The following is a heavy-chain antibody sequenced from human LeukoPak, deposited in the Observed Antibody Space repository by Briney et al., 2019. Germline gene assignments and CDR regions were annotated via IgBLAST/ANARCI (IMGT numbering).Heavy chain of an antibody. D-gene: IGHD2-15*01. V-gene: IGHV1-69*04. Sequence: VKVSCKASGGTFSSYAISWVRQAPGQGLEWMGRIIPILGIANYAQKFQGRVTITADKSTSTAYMELSSLRSEDTAVYYCARGGEIVVVVAAHTDAFDIWGQGTMVTVSS. J-gene: IGHJ3*02. CDR2: IIPILGIA. CDR1: GGTFSSYA. CDR3: ARGGEIVVVVAAHTDAFDI.